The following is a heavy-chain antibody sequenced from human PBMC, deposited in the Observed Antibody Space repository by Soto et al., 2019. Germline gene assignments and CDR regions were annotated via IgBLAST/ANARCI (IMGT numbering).Heavy chain of an antibody. CDR1: GYTFTSYG. Sequence: ASVKVSCKASGYTFTSYGINWVRQATGQGLEWKGWMNPNSGNTGYAKKIQGRVTMTRNTSISTAYMELSSLRSEDTALYYCARGPAYYDFWSGYGYYYYGMDVWGQGTTVTVSS. CDR2: MNPNSGNT. CDR3: ARGPAYYDFWSGYGYYYYGMDV. V-gene: IGHV1-8*02. D-gene: IGHD3-3*01. J-gene: IGHJ6*02.